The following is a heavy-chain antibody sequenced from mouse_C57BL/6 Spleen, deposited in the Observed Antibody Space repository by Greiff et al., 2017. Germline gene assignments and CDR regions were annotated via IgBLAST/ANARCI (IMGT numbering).Heavy chain of an antibody. CDR3: ARPSNYAYFDV. Sequence: EVKLVESGGGLVQPGGSLKLSCAASGFTFSDYYMYWVRQTPEKRLEWVAYISNGGGSTYYPDTVKGRFTISRANAKNTLYLQMSRLKSEDTAMYYCARPSNYAYFDVWGTGTTVTVSS. CDR1: GFTFSDYY. D-gene: IGHD2-5*01. J-gene: IGHJ1*03. V-gene: IGHV5-12*01. CDR2: ISNGGGST.